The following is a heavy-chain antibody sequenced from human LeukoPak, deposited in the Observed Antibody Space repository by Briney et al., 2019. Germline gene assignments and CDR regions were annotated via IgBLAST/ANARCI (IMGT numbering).Heavy chain of an antibody. D-gene: IGHD6-19*01. Sequence: SETLSLTCTVSGGPISSYYWSWIRQPPGKGLEWIGYIYYSGSTNYNPSLKSRVTISVDTSKNQFSLKLSSVTAADTAVYYCARGIAVAGYYYCYYMDVWGKGTTVTVSS. CDR1: GGPISSYY. CDR2: IYYSGST. CDR3: ARGIAVAGYYYCYYMDV. J-gene: IGHJ6*03. V-gene: IGHV4-59*01.